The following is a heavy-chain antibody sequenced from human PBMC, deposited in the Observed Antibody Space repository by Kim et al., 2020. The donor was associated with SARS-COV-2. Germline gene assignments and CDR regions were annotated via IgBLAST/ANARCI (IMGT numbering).Heavy chain of an antibody. Sequence: GGSLRLSCAASGFTVSSNYMSWVRQAPGKGLEWVSVIYSGGSTYYADSVKGRFTISRDNSKNTLYLQMNSLRAEDTAVYYCARDKYSPDSSGYYYFDYWGQGTLVTVSS. D-gene: IGHD3-22*01. J-gene: IGHJ4*02. V-gene: IGHV3-53*01. CDR1: GFTVSSNY. CDR3: ARDKYSPDSSGYYYFDY. CDR2: IYSGGST.